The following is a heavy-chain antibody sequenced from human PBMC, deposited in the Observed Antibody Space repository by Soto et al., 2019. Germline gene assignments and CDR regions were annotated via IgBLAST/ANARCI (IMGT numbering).Heavy chain of an antibody. D-gene: IGHD3-9*01. Sequence: QVQLVQSGAEVKKPGSSVKVSCKASGGTFSSYAISWVRQAPGQGLEWMGGIIPIFGTANYAQKLEGRVTITADESTSTAYMELSRLRSEDTAVYYCARAPVLLYFDWLLYFDYWGQGTLVTVSS. V-gene: IGHV1-69*01. J-gene: IGHJ4*02. CDR1: GGTFSSYA. CDR3: ARAPVLLYFDWLLYFDY. CDR2: IIPIFGTA.